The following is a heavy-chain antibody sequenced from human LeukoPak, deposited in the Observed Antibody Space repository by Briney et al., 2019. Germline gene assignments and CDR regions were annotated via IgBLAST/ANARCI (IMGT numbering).Heavy chain of an antibody. CDR2: IYYSGST. Sequence: SETLSLTCTVSGGSISSYYWSWIRQPPGKGLEWIGYIYYSGSTNYNPSHKSRVTISVDTSKNQFSLKLSSVTAADTAVYYCARSHGSGSYYDNWFDPWGQGTLVTVSS. J-gene: IGHJ5*02. D-gene: IGHD3-10*01. CDR3: ARSHGSGSYYDNWFDP. V-gene: IGHV4-59*01. CDR1: GGSISSYY.